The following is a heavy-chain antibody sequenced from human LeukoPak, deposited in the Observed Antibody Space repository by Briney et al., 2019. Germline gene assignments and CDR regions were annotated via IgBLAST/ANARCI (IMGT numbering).Heavy chain of an antibody. Sequence: GGSLRLSCAASGFTFSGSEMNWVRQAPGKGLEWVSYISNSGSTIYYADSVKGRFTISRDNAKNSLYLQMNSLRAEDTAVYYCAREKIRSGSYELDYWGQGTLVTVSS. D-gene: IGHD3-10*01. CDR1: GFTFSGSE. J-gene: IGHJ4*02. V-gene: IGHV3-48*03. CDR2: ISNSGSTI. CDR3: AREKIRSGSYELDY.